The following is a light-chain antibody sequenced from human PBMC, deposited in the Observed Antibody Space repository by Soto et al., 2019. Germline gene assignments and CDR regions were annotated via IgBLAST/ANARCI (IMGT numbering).Light chain of an antibody. Sequence: EIVLTQSPGTLSLSPGDRATLSCRASQSVSSDYLAWYQQKPGPAPRLLLYGASRGPASIPDRFSGSGAGTDFTLPISRLEPEDFAVYFCQQYGRSPIFTFGQGTKLEVK. CDR2: GAS. CDR1: QSVSSDY. J-gene: IGKJ2*01. CDR3: QQYGRSPIFT. V-gene: IGKV3-20*01.